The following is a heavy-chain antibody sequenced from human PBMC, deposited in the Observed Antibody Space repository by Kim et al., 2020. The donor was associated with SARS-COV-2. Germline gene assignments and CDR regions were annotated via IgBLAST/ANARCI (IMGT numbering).Heavy chain of an antibody. J-gene: IGHJ4*02. D-gene: IGHD3-3*01. Sequence: IYDADSVKCPFTSSRDNAKNSLYLQMNSLRAEDTAVYYCARYLSDLYFDYWGQGTLVTVSS. CDR2: I. CDR3: ARYLSDLYFDY. V-gene: IGHV3-48*03.